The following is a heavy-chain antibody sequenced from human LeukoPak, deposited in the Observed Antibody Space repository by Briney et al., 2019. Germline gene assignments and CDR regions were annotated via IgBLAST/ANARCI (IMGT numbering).Heavy chain of an antibody. CDR2: ISRHGGTT. V-gene: IGHV3-43*02. J-gene: IGHJ3*02. CDR1: GFTFGAYA. D-gene: IGHD3-22*01. Sequence: PGGSLRLSCVASGFTFGAYAMHWVRQAPGKGLEWVSFISRHGGTTYYVDSVKGRFAISRDNTNNSLYLEMNSLTTEDTALYYCAKLEVVPDPWADALDIWGQGTMVTVSS. CDR3: AKLEVVPDPWADALDI.